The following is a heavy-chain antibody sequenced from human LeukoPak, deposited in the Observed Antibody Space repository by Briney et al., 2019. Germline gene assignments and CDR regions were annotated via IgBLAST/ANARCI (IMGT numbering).Heavy chain of an antibody. CDR1: GFTIGDYA. Sequence: GGSLRLSCTAAGFTIGDYAMSWVRQAPGKGLEWVGFIRSKAYGGTTEYAASVKGRFTISRDDSKSIAYLQMNSLKTEDTAVYYCTRATAVFWSGYPDYWGQGTLVTVSS. J-gene: IGHJ4*02. CDR3: TRATAVFWSGYPDY. CDR2: IRSKAYGGTT. V-gene: IGHV3-49*04. D-gene: IGHD3-3*01.